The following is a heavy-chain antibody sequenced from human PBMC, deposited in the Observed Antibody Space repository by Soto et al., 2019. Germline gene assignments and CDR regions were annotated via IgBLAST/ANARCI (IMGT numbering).Heavy chain of an antibody. V-gene: IGHV1-46*03. CDR2: INPSGGST. D-gene: IGHD6-19*01. Sequence: ASVKVSCKASGYTFTSYYMHWVRQAPGQGLEWMGIINPSGGSTSYAQKFQGRVTMTRDTSTSTVYMELSSLRSEDTAVYYCVRGFSYVGSSGPYFDYWGQGTLVTVSS. J-gene: IGHJ4*02. CDR3: VRGFSYVGSSGPYFDY. CDR1: GYTFTSYY.